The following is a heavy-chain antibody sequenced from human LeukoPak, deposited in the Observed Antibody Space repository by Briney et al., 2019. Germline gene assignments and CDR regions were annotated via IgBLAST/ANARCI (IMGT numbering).Heavy chain of an antibody. V-gene: IGHV4-31*11. CDR1: GGSISSGGYY. Sequence: SQTLSLTCAVSGGSISSGGYYWCWIRQHPGKGLEWIGYIYYSGSTYYNPSLKSRVTISVDTSKNQFSLKLSSVTAADTAVYYCARVERERAVAGTGAFDIWGQGTMVTVSS. CDR2: IYYSGST. D-gene: IGHD6-19*01. CDR3: ARVERERAVAGTGAFDI. J-gene: IGHJ3*02.